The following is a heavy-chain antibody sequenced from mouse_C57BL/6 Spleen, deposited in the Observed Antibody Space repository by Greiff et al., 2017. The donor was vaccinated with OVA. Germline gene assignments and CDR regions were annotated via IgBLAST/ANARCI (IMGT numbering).Heavy chain of an antibody. CDR3: ARGGNYWYFDV. J-gene: IGHJ1*03. V-gene: IGHV1-61*01. CDR2: IYPSDSET. Sequence: VQLQQPGAELVRPGSSVKLSCKASGYTFTSYWMDWVKQRPGQGLEWIGNIYPSDSETHYNQKFKDKATLTVDKSSSTAYMQLSSLTSEDSAVYYCARGGNYWYFDVWGTGTTVTVSS. D-gene: IGHD2-1*01. CDR1: GYTFTSYW.